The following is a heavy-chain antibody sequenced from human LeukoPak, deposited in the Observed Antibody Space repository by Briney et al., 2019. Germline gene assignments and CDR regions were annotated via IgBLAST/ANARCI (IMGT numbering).Heavy chain of an antibody. CDR3: ARSKGAFDY. CDR2: ISSSSSTI. Sequence: GGSLRLSCAASGFTFSSYSMNWVRQAPGKGLEWVSYISSSSSTIYYADSVKGRFTISRDNAKNSLYLQMNSLRAEDTALYYCARSKGAFDYWGQGTLVTVSS. CDR1: GFTFSSYS. V-gene: IGHV3-48*04. J-gene: IGHJ4*02. D-gene: IGHD3-16*01.